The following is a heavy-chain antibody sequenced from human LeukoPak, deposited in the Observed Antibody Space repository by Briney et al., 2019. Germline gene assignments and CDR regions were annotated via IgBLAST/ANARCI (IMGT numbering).Heavy chain of an antibody. D-gene: IGHD3-16*01. V-gene: IGHV3-23*01. CDR1: GGTFSSYA. CDR3: AKMGDYYYYYMDV. CDR2: ISGSGGST. Sequence: SCKASGGTFSSYAMSWVRQAPGKGLEWVSAISGSGGSTYYADSVKGRFTTSRDNSKNTLYLQMNSLRAEDTAVYYCAKMGDYYYYYMDVWGKGTTVTVSS. J-gene: IGHJ6*03.